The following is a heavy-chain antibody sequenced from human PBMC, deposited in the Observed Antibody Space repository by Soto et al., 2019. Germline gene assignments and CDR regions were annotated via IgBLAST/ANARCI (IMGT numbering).Heavy chain of an antibody. V-gene: IGHV4-59*01. CDR2: IYDSGTT. D-gene: IGHD1-1*01. J-gene: IGHJ4*02. CDR3: ARFTGITVGGLAWELDSLDY. CDR1: VASFRDYS. Sequence: QVQLQESGPGLVKPSETLSLTCTVSVASFRDYSWSWVRQPPGKGLEWIGYIYDSGTTNYNPSLKSRVTISIDPSKIEFSLRLTSVSAADTAVYFCARFTGITVGGLAWELDSLDYWGQGSLVTVSS.